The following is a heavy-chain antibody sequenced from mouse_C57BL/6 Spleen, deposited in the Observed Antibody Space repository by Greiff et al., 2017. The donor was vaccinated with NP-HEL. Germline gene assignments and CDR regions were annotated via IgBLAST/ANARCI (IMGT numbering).Heavy chain of an antibody. D-gene: IGHD3-3*01. CDR2: IHPNSGST. J-gene: IGHJ2*01. CDR1: GYTFTSYW. V-gene: IGHV1-64*01. CDR3: ARHGGQLYYFDY. Sequence: QVHVKQPGAELVKPGASVKLSCKASGYTFTSYWMHWVKQRPGQGLEWIGMIHPNSGSTNYNEKFKSKATLTVDKSSSTAYMQLSSLTSEDSAVYYCARHGGQLYYFDYWGQGTTLTVSS.